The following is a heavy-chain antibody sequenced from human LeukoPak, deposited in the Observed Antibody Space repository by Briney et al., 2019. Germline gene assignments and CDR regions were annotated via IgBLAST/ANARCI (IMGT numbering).Heavy chain of an antibody. Sequence: GASVKVSCKASGYTFTGYYMHWVRQAPGQGLEWMGWINPNSGGTNYAQKFQGRVTMTRDTSISTAYMELSRLRSDDTAVYYCARDLRTYSRGQFVDYWGQGTLVTVSS. V-gene: IGHV1-2*02. CDR3: ARDLRTYSRGQFVDY. CDR1: GYTFTGYY. J-gene: IGHJ4*02. CDR2: INPNSGGT. D-gene: IGHD6-13*01.